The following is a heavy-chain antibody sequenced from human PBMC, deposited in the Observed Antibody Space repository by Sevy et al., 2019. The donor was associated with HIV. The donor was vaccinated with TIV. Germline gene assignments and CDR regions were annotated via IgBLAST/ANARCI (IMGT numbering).Heavy chain of an antibody. J-gene: IGHJ6*02. V-gene: IGHV3-48*03. CDR1: GFTFSSYE. CDR3: ARDSYYDSSGYYPGYYYYYGMDV. D-gene: IGHD3-22*01. CDR2: ISSSGSTI. Sequence: GGSLRLSCVASGFTFSSYEMNWVRQAPGKGLEWVSYISSSGSTIYYADSVKGRFTISRDNAKNSLYLQMNSLRAEDTAVYYCARDSYYDSSGYYPGYYYYYGMDVWGQGTTVTVSS.